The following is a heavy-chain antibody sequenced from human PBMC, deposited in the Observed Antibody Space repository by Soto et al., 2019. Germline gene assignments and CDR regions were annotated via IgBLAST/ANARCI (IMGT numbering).Heavy chain of an antibody. CDR2: FYPGDSDA. D-gene: IGHD3-9*01. J-gene: IGHJ4*01. CDR3: ARQPDYNILTGYLYYFDY. CDR1: GYSFTSYW. Sequence: LGESLKISCKGSGYSFTSYWIGWVRQVPGKGPEWMGFFYPGDSDARYSPSFQDQVTISADKSINTVYLQWNSLKASDTAMYYCARQPDYNILTGYLYYFDYWGQGTLVTVSS. V-gene: IGHV5-51*01.